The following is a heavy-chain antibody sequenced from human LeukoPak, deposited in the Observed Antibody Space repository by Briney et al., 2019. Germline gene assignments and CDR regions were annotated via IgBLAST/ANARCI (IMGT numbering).Heavy chain of an antibody. J-gene: IGHJ4*02. CDR1: GFTFSSYA. V-gene: IGHV3-30-3*01. CDR2: ISYDGSNK. D-gene: IGHD6-13*01. Sequence: GGSLRLSCAASGFTFSSYAMHWVRQAPGKGLEWVAVISYDGSNKYYADSVKGRFTISRDNSKNTLYLQMNSLRAEDTAVYYCARRQLGTAAGFDYWGQGTLVTVSS. CDR3: ARRQLGTAAGFDY.